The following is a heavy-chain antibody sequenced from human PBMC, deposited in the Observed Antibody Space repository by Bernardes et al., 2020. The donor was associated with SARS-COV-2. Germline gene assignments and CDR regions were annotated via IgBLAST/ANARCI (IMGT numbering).Heavy chain of an antibody. CDR1: GFTFTSSA. V-gene: IGHV1-58*01. J-gene: IGHJ6*02. Sequence: SVKVSCKASGFTFTSSAVQWVRQARGQRLEWIGWIVVGSGNTNYAQKFQERVTITRDMSTSTAYMELSSLRSEDTDVYYCAAGEVVPAARSYYYGMDVWVQGPTVTVSS. CDR3: AAGEVVPAARSYYYGMDV. CDR2: IVVGSGNT. D-gene: IGHD2-2*01.